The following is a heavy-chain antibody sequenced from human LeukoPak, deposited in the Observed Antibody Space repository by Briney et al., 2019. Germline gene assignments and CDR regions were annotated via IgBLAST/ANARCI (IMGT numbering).Heavy chain of an antibody. CDR1: GYTFTSYD. J-gene: IGHJ3*02. D-gene: IGHD5-18*01. V-gene: IGHV1-8*01. CDR2: MNPNSGNT. Sequence: ASVKVSCKASGYTFTSYDINWVRQATGQGLEWMGWMNPNSGNTGYAQKFQGRVTMTRNTSISTAYMELSSLRSEDTAVHYCARTPARIQLWLSVAFDIWGQGTMVTVSS. CDR3: ARTPARIQLWLSVAFDI.